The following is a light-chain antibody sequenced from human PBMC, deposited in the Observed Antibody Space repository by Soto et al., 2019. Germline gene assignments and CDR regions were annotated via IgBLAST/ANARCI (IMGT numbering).Light chain of an antibody. J-gene: IGLJ1*01. Sequence: QSVLTQPASVSGSPGQSITISCTGTSRDVGGYNYVSWYQQHPGKAHKLMIYDVRNRPSGVSNRFSGSKSVNTASLTISGLQAEDEADYYCSSYTTISTYVFGTGTRSPS. CDR2: DVR. CDR1: SRDVGGYNY. V-gene: IGLV2-14*01. CDR3: SSYTTISTYV.